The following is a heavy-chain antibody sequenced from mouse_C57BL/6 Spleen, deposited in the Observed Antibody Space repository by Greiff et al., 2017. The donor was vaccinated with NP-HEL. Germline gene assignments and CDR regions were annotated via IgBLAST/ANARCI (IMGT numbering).Heavy chain of an antibody. V-gene: IGHV5-16*01. CDR3: ARDAYYGSSHWYFDV. Sequence: EVKLEESEGGLVQPGSSMKLSCTASGFTFSDYYMAWVRQVPEKGLEWVANINYDGSSTYYLDSLKSRFIISRDNAKNILYLQMSSLKSEDTATYYCARDAYYGSSHWYFDVWGTGTTVTVSS. D-gene: IGHD1-1*01. CDR1: GFTFSDYY. CDR2: INYDGSST. J-gene: IGHJ1*03.